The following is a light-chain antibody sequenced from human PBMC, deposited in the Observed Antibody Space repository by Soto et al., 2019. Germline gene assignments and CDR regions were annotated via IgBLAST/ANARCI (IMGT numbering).Light chain of an antibody. CDR2: AVT. CDR1: SSDVGAYDY. J-gene: IGLJ1*01. Sequence: QSALTQPASVSGSPGQSITISCTGTSSDVGAYDYVSWFQHYPGKAPKLMIYAVTDRPSRVSDRFFGSKSGNPASLTISGLQAVYEADYYCSSYTSGSTPYVFGTGTKVTVL. V-gene: IGLV2-14*03. CDR3: SSYTSGSTPYV.